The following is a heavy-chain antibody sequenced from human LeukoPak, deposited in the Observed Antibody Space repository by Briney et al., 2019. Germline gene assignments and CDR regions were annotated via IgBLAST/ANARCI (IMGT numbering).Heavy chain of an antibody. D-gene: IGHD6-6*01. CDR2: INPGGGSI. V-gene: IGHV1-46*01. CDR1: GYTFTSYY. Sequence: ASVKVSCKASGYTFTSYYMHWVRQAPGQGLEWMGIINPGGGSISYAQKFQGRVTMTRDTSTSTVYMELRGLRSDDTAVYYCARDLGSSATSTNWFDPWGQGTLVTVSS. J-gene: IGHJ5*02. CDR3: ARDLGSSATSTNWFDP.